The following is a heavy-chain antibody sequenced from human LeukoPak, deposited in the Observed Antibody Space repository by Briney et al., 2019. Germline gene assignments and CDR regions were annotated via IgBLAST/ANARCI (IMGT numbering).Heavy chain of an antibody. J-gene: IGHJ6*02. D-gene: IGHD3-3*01. V-gene: IGHV3-7*01. Sequence: GGSLRLSCAASGFTFSSYWMSWVRKAPGKGLEWVANIKQDGSEKYYVDSVKGRFTISRDNAKNSLYLQMNSLRAEDTAVYYCARESTYYDFWSGYYRHYYYYGMDVWGQGTTVTVSS. CDR3: ARESTYYDFWSGYYRHYYYYGMDV. CDR1: GFTFSSYW. CDR2: IKQDGSEK.